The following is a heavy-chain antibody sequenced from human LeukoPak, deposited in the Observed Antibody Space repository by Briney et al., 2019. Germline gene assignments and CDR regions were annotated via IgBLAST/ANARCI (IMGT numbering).Heavy chain of an antibody. J-gene: IGHJ4*02. V-gene: IGHV5-51*01. CDR2: IYPGDSDT. CDR3: AIYSDTYYFDH. D-gene: IGHD1-26*01. Sequence: GEPLKISCKGSGYRFTSSWIGWVRPMPGKGLEWMGIIYPGDSDTRYSPSFQGQVTISADKSISTAYLQWSSLKASDTAMYYCAIYSDTYYFDHWGQGTLVTVSS. CDR1: GYRFTSSW.